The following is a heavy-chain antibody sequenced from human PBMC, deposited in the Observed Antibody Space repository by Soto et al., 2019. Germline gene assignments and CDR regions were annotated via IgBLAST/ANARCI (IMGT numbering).Heavy chain of an antibody. CDR1: GGSISSGTYY. D-gene: IGHD2-15*01. J-gene: IGHJ4*02. Sequence: SETLSLTCTVSGGSISSGTYYWTWVRQRPGEGLEWIGFISHSGRTYYNPSLKSRAAISVDTSENQFSLRLSSVTAADTAVYFCARDSDYCTGGSCYGNFDFWGQGTLVTVS. V-gene: IGHV4-31*03. CDR2: ISHSGRT. CDR3: ARDSDYCTGGSCYGNFDF.